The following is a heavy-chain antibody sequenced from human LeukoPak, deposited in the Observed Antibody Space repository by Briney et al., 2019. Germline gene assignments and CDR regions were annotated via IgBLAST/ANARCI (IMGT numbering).Heavy chain of an antibody. D-gene: IGHD2-2*02. CDR1: GFTVSSNY. J-gene: IGHJ4*02. CDR3: ARGSYITSTDY. Sequence: TGGSLRLSCAASGFTVSSNYMSWVRQAPGKGLEWVSVIYSGGSTYYADSVKGRFTISRDNSKNTLYLQMNSLRAEDTAIYYCARGSYITSTDYWGQGTLVTVSP. CDR2: IYSGGST. V-gene: IGHV3-53*01.